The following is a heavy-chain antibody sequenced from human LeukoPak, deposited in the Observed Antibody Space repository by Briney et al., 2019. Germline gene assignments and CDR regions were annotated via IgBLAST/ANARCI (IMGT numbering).Heavy chain of an antibody. CDR2: IYYSGST. CDR1: GGSISNYY. J-gene: IGHJ4*02. D-gene: IGHD4-17*01. Sequence: SETLSLTCTVSGGSISNYYWSWIRQPPGKGLEWIGYIYYSGSTNYNPSLKSRVIISVDTSKNQFSLKLSSVAAAVTAVYYCARDYGDYFDYWGQGTLVTVSS. CDR3: ARDYGDYFDY. V-gene: IGHV4-59*01.